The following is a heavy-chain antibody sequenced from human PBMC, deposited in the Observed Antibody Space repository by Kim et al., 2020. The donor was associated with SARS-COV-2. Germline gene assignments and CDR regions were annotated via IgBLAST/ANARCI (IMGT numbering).Heavy chain of an antibody. CDR3: AKGVGSGSYFRDNGMDV. D-gene: IGHD1-26*01. Sequence: VKGRFTISRDNAKHSLYLQMNSLRAEDTALYYCAKGVGSGSYFRDNGMDVWGQGTTVTVSS. V-gene: IGHV3-9*01. J-gene: IGHJ6*02.